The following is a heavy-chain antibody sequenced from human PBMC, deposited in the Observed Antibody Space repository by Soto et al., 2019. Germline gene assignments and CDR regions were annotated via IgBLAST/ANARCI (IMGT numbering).Heavy chain of an antibody. D-gene: IGHD3-16*02. CDR1: VCSISSGYYY. CDR3: ARHVVAALRSLGGSSLDP. CDR2: IYHTGST. Sequence: SETLSLTFTVSVCSISSGYYYWSWIRQPPGKGLEWIGYIYHTGSTFYCASLKSRVTMSVDPSKNQFSLNLNAVTAADTAVYYCARHVVAALRSLGGSSLDPRGQGTLVTVSS. J-gene: IGHJ5*02. V-gene: IGHV4-30-4*01.